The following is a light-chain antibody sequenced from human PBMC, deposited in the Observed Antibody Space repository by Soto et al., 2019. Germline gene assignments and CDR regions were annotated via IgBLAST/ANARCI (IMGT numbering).Light chain of an antibody. CDR3: QQSYSTPRT. Sequence: DIQMTQSPSSLSASVGDRVTITCRASQSISSYLNWYQQKPGKAPKLLIYAASSLQSGVPSRFSGSGSGTDFTLTISSLQPEDFATYYCQQSYSTPRTFGQGTKREIQ. CDR2: AAS. J-gene: IGKJ2*01. CDR1: QSISSY. V-gene: IGKV1-39*01.